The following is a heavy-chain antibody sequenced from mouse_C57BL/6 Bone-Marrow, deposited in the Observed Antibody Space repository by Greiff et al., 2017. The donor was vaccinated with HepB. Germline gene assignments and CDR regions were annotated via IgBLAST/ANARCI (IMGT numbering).Heavy chain of an antibody. CDR1: GYTFTSYW. D-gene: IGHD1-1*01. CDR3: ARGCGSSWFAY. Sequence: QVQLQQPGAELVKPGASVKLSCKASGYTFTSYWMHWVKQRPGQGLEWIGMIHPNSGSTNYNEKFKSKATLTVDKSSSTAYMQLSSLTSEYSAVYYCARGCGSSWFAYWGQGTLVTVSA. CDR2: IHPNSGST. J-gene: IGHJ3*01. V-gene: IGHV1-64*01.